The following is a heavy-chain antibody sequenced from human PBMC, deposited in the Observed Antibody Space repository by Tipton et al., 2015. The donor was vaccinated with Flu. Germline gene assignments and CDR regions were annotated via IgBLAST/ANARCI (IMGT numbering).Heavy chain of an antibody. CDR1: GGSVNGYF. J-gene: IGHJ4*02. D-gene: IGHD3-10*02. CDR3: ARLSYYDVDLKNFYFDY. CDR2: RYYSGTT. V-gene: IGHV4-59*08. Sequence: TLSLTCSVSGGSVNGYFWSWIRQPPGKGLEWIGHRYYSGTTNYNPSLKSRVTISVDTSKSQFSLMLRSVTAADTAVYYCARLSYYDVDLKNFYFDYWGQGALVTVSS.